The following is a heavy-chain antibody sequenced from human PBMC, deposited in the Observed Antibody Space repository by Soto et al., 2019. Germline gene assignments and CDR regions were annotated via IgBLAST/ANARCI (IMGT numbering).Heavy chain of an antibody. V-gene: IGHV1-2*02. CDR2: INPNSGGT. CDR1: GYSLTSYY. J-gene: IGHJ4*02. D-gene: IGHD3-22*01. CDR3: ARDQGYYYDSSGPFDY. Sequence: GASVKVSCKASGYSLTSYYMHWVRQAPGQGLEWMGWINPNSGGTNYAQKFQGRVTMTRDTSISTAYMELSRLRSDDTAVYYCARDQGYYYDSSGPFDYWGQGTLVTVSS.